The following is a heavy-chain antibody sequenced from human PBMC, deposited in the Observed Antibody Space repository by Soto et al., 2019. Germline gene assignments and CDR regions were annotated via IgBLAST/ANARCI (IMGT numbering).Heavy chain of an antibody. J-gene: IGHJ4*02. CDR2: ISAYNGNT. CDR3: ARMYYYDSSGYYYFDY. V-gene: IGHV1-18*01. CDR1: GYTFTSYG. D-gene: IGHD3-22*01. Sequence: GASGKVSCKASGYTFTSYGISWVRQAPGQGLEWMGWISAYNGNTNYAQKLQGRVTMTTDTSTSTAYMELRSLRSDDTAVYYCARMYYYDSSGYYYFDYWGQGTLVTVSS.